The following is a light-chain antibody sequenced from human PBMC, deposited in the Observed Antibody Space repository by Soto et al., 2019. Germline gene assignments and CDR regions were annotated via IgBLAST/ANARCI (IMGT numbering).Light chain of an antibody. V-gene: IGLV2-14*01. CDR1: SSDVGGYNY. CDR2: DVI. J-gene: IGLJ2*01. CDR3: RSFTSSSTVV. Sequence: QSALTQPASVSGSPGQSITISCTGTSSDVGGYNYVSWYQQHPGKAPKLMIFDVINRPSGVSNRFSGSKSGNTASLTISGLQAEDEADYYCRSFTSSSTVVFGGGTTLTVL.